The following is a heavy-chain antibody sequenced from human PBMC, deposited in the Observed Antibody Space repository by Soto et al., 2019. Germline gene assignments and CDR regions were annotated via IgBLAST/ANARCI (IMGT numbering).Heavy chain of an antibody. V-gene: IGHV4-31*03. CDR3: ARGFYTVTNWFDP. J-gene: IGHJ5*02. CDR2: IYYSGST. Sequence: QAQLQESGPGLVKPSQTLSLTCTVSSASISSGGYYWSWIRQHPGKGLEWIGYIYYSGSTYYNPSLKSRVTMSVDTSKNQFSLKLSSVTAADTAVYYCARGFYTVTNWFDPWGQGTLVTVSS. CDR1: SASISSGGYY. D-gene: IGHD4-17*01.